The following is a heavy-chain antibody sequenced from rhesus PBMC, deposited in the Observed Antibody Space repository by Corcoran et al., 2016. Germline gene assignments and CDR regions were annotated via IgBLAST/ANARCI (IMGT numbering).Heavy chain of an antibody. CDR3: ARHSGTWGFDY. V-gene: IGHV4-147*01. D-gene: IGHD6-25*01. CDR1: GGSISGNS. J-gene: IGHJ4*01. Sequence: QVQLQESGPGLVKTSETLSLTCAVSGGSISGNSWSWIRQPPGKGLEWIGRVFGTSGSTSYNPSLTSRVTFSTDTSKNQFSLKLSSVTAADTAIYYCARHSGTWGFDYWGQGVLVTVSS. CDR2: VFGTSGST.